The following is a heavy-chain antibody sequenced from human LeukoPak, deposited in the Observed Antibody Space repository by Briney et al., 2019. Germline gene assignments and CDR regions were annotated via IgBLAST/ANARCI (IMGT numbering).Heavy chain of an antibody. V-gene: IGHV4-59*01. Sequence: SETLSLTCTVSGGSISSYYWSWIRQPPGKGLEWIGYIYYSGSTHYNPPLTRGVTISVDTSKNQFSLKLSALCAPDTPVYYCAGLYSTGVIGIVDYWGQGTLVTVSS. J-gene: IGHJ4*02. CDR1: GGSISSYY. CDR2: IYYSGST. CDR3: AGLYSTGVIGIVDY. D-gene: IGHD3-16*02.